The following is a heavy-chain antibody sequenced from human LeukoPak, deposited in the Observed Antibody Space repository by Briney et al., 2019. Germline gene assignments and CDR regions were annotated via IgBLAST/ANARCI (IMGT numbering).Heavy chain of an antibody. CDR2: TSGSGGST. J-gene: IGHJ4*02. CDR3: AKAISSSWGDFDC. CDR1: GFTFSNYA. V-gene: IGHV3-23*01. Sequence: GGSLRLSCAASGFTFSNYAMSWVRQAPGKGLEWVSSTSGSGGSTNSADSMKGRFTISRDNSKSTLYLQMNSLRAEDTAVYYCAKAISSSWGDFDCWGQGTLVTVSS. D-gene: IGHD6-13*01.